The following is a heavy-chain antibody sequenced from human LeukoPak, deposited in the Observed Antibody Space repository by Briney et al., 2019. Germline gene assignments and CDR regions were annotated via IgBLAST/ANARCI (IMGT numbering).Heavy chain of an antibody. Sequence: ASVKVSCKASGYTFTGYYIHWVRQAPGQGLEWMGWINPNSGGTNYAQKFQGWVTMTRDTSITTAYMELRRLRPDDTAVYYCARAGLGSSWYGFDYWGQGTLVTVSS. V-gene: IGHV1-2*04. J-gene: IGHJ4*02. D-gene: IGHD6-13*01. CDR3: ARAGLGSSWYGFDY. CDR2: INPNSGGT. CDR1: GYTFTGYY.